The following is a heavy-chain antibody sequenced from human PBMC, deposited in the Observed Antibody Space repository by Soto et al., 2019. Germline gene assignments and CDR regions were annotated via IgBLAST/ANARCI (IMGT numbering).Heavy chain of an antibody. CDR2: ISSSSSYI. V-gene: IGHV3-21*01. J-gene: IGHJ4*02. D-gene: IGHD1-26*01. CDR3: ARDRSGGSYPDY. CDR1: GFTFSSYS. Sequence: GGSLRLSCAASGFTFSSYSMNWVRQAPGKGLEWVSSISSSSSYIYYADSVKGRFTISRDNAKNSLYLQMNSLSAEDTAVYYCARDRSGGSYPDYWGQGTLVTVSS.